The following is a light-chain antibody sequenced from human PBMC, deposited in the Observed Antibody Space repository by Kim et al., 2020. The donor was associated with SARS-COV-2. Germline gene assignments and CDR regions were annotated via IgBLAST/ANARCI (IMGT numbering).Light chain of an antibody. J-gene: IGKJ1*01. V-gene: IGKV1-6*01. CDR3: LQDYSCPRT. CDR1: QGIRSD. Sequence: IQMTQSPSSLSASVGDRVTITCRASQGIRSDLGWYQQNPGKAPKLLIYAASNLQSGVPSRFSGSGSGTDFTLTISCLQPEDFATYYCLQDYSCPRTFGQGTKVDIK. CDR2: AAS.